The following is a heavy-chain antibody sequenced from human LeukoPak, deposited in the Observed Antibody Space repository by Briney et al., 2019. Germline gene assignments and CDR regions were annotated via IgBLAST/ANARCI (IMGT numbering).Heavy chain of an antibody. V-gene: IGHV3-21*01. Sequence: GGSLRLSCAASGFTFRNHAMNWVRQAPGKGLEWVSSSGTRSGTKYYADSVMGRFTISRDSAMNSVSLQINSLRAEDTAVYYCLLQMTYGELSDPDFRGQGTLVTVSS. D-gene: IGHD3-16*02. CDR3: LLQMTYGELSDPDF. J-gene: IGHJ4*02. CDR2: SGTRSGTK. CDR1: GFTFRNHA.